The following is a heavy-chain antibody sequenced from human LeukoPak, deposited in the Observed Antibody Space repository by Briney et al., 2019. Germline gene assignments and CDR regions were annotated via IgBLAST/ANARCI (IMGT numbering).Heavy chain of an antibody. CDR2: ISSSGSTI. CDR3: AKDLVGATDFDY. Sequence: PGGSLRLSCAASGFTFSDYYMGWIRQAPGKGLEWVSYISSSGSTIYYADSVKGRFTISRDNSKNTLYLQMNSLRAEDTAVYYCAKDLVGATDFDYWGQGTLVTVSS. J-gene: IGHJ4*02. CDR1: GFTFSDYY. V-gene: IGHV3-11*01. D-gene: IGHD1-26*01.